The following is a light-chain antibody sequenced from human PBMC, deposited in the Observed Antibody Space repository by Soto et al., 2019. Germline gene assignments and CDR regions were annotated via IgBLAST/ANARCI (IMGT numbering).Light chain of an antibody. CDR3: QQANKFPRN. V-gene: IGKV1-12*01. J-gene: IGKJ3*01. CDR2: GAS. Sequence: DIQMTQSPPSLSASVGDRVTIICRASQDIRGWLAWYQKKPGKGPKLLIHGASNLQTGVPSRFSGSGSGTEFTLTIDNLQAEDFATYFCQQANKFPRNFGPWTTVDIK. CDR1: QDIRGW.